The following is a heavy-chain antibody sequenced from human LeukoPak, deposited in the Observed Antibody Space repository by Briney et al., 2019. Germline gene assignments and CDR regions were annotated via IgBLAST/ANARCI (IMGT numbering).Heavy chain of an antibody. CDR3: ARRDSWFDP. V-gene: IGHV4-34*01. D-gene: IGHD3-22*01. CDR2: INHSGST. Sequence: SETLSLTCAVYGGSFSGYYWSWIRQPPGKGLEWIGEINHSGSTNYNPSLKSRVTISVDTSKNQFSLKLSSVTAADTAVYYCARRDSWFDPWGQGTLVTVSP. J-gene: IGHJ5*02. CDR1: GGSFSGYY.